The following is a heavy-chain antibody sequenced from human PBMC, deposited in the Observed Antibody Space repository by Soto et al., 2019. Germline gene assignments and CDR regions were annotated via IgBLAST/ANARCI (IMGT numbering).Heavy chain of an antibody. CDR1: GYTFTGYY. CDR2: INPNSGGT. Sequence: GASVKVSFKASGYTFTGYYMHWVRQAPGQGLEWMGWINPNSGGTNYAQKFQGWVTMTRDTSISTAYMELSRLRSDDTAVYYCARDLGSGSYVFDYWGQGTLVTVSS. CDR3: ARDLGSGSYVFDY. V-gene: IGHV1-2*04. J-gene: IGHJ4*02. D-gene: IGHD1-26*01.